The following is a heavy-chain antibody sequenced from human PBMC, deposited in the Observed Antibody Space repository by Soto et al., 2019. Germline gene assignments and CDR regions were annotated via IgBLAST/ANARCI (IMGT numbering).Heavy chain of an antibody. J-gene: IGHJ4*02. CDR1: GFTFSSYG. CDR3: AKGEGSFTVTDFDY. Sequence: ESGGGVVQPGRSLRLSCAASGFTFSSYGMHWVRQAPGKGLEWVAVISYDGSNKYYADSVKGRFTISRDNSKNTLYLQMNSLRAEDTAVYYCAKGEGSFTVTDFDYWGQGTLVTVSS. CDR2: ISYDGSNK. V-gene: IGHV3-30*18. D-gene: IGHD4-4*01.